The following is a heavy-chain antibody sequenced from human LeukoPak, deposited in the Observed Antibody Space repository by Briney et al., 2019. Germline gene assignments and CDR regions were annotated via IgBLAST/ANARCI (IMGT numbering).Heavy chain of an antibody. Sequence: ASVKVSCKASGYTFTSYYMHWVRQAPGQGLEWMGWINPNSGGTNYAQKFQGRVTMTRDTSISTAYMELSRLRSDDTAVYYCARARRGVIGRTYYFDYWGQGTLVTVSS. V-gene: IGHV1-2*02. J-gene: IGHJ4*02. CDR1: GYTFTSYY. CDR2: INPNSGGT. CDR3: ARARRGVIGRTYYFDY. D-gene: IGHD1-26*01.